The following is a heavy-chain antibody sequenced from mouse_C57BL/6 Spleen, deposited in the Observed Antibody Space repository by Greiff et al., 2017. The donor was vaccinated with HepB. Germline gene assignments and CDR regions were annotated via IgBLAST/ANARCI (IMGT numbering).Heavy chain of an antibody. CDR1: GYAFSSSW. CDR2: IYPGDGDT. J-gene: IGHJ2*01. Sequence: QVQLKESGPELVKPGASVKISCKASGYAFSSSWMNWVKQRPGKGLEWIGRIYPGDGDTNYNGKFKGKATLTADISSSTAYMQLSSLTSEDSAVYFCARLGDYFDYWGQGTTLTVSS. CDR3: ARLGDYFDY. V-gene: IGHV1-82*01.